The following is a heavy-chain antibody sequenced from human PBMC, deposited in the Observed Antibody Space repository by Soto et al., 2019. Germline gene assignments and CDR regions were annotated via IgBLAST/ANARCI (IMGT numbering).Heavy chain of an antibody. Sequence: ASVKVSCKASGYSFSSHAITWVRQAPGQGLEWMGGIIPVFGTPSYAQKFQGRVTISADKSTNTSYLELRSLRSEDTAVYYCARGGALSTSWYWGDGLDSWGQGTQVTVSS. CDR1: GYSFSSHA. J-gene: IGHJ4*02. CDR3: ARGGALSTSWYWGDGLDS. D-gene: IGHD6-13*01. V-gene: IGHV1-69*06. CDR2: IIPVFGTP.